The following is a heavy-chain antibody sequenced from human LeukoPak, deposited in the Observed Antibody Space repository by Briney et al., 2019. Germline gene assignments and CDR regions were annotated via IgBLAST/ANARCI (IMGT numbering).Heavy chain of an antibody. CDR2: MYNSGTS. Sequence: PSGTLSLTCAVSGASITSHPWNWVRQPPGKGLEWIGEMYNSGTSTLKPSLRSRVIMFFDEPKNHFFLKLISVTAADTAVYYCARGGNWDFDYWGQGVLVIVSS. CDR3: ARGGNWDFDY. J-gene: IGHJ4*02. D-gene: IGHD7-27*01. V-gene: IGHV4-4*02. CDR1: GASITSHPW.